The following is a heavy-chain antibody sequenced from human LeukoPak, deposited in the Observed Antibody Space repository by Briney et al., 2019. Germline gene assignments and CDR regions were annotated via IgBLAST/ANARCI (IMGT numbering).Heavy chain of an antibody. CDR1: GFTVSSNY. V-gene: IGHV3-53*01. CDR3: ARDNTRDSGYGMDV. CDR2: IYSGGST. J-gene: IGHJ6*02. D-gene: IGHD1-26*01. Sequence: GGSLRLSCAASGFTVSSNYMSWVRQAPGKGLEWVSVIYSGGSTYYADSVKGRFTISRDNSRNTLYLRMNSLRAEDTAVYYCARDNTRDSGYGMDVWGQGTTVTVSS.